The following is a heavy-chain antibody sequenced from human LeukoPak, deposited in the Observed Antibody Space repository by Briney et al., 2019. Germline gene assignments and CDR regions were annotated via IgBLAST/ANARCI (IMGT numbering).Heavy chain of an antibody. CDR2: IYSGGST. J-gene: IGHJ6*04. D-gene: IGHD4-17*01. CDR1: GFTFSSNY. CDR3: ARDLDGDYGAFAMDV. Sequence: GGSLRLSCAASGFTFSSNYMSWVRQAPGKGLEWVSVIYSGGSTYYADSVMGRFTISRDNSKNTLYPQMNSLRAEDTAVYYCARDLDGDYGAFAMDVWGKGTTVTVSS. V-gene: IGHV3-66*02.